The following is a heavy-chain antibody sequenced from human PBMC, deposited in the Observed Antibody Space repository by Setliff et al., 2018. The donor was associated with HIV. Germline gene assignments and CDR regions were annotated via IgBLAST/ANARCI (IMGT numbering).Heavy chain of an antibody. CDR2: IFYSGSS. Sequence: PSETLSLTRTVSGGSISSSSYYWGWIRQPPGKGLEWIANIFYSGSSYYNPSLKSRVTISVDTSKNQFSLKLSSVTAADTAVYYCARDGSYYDSSAYLGGRYYYYGMDVWGQGTTVTVSS. V-gene: IGHV4-39*07. CDR3: ARDGSYYDSSAYLGGRYYYYGMDV. J-gene: IGHJ6*02. CDR1: GGSISSSSYY. D-gene: IGHD3-22*01.